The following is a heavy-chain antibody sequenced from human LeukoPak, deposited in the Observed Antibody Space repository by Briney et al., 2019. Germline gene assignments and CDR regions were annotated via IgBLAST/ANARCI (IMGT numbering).Heavy chain of an antibody. D-gene: IGHD5-24*01. CDR2: IYSSGST. J-gene: IGHJ4*02. Sequence: SETLSLTCSVSGGSISSSNYYWDWIRQPPGKGLEWIGSIYSSGSTYYNPSLKSRITLSVDTSKNQFSLKLSSVTAADTAVYYCARGQRRDGYKKGDSYLFDYWGQGTLVTVSS. V-gene: IGHV4-39*07. CDR1: GGSISSSNYY. CDR3: ARGQRRDGYKKGDSYLFDY.